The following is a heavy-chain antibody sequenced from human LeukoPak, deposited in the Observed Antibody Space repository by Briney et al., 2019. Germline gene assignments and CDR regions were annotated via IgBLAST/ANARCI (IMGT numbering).Heavy chain of an antibody. CDR3: ARDSGSEAGFGESYVY. V-gene: IGHV3-30-3*01. D-gene: IGHD3-10*01. J-gene: IGHJ4*02. Sequence: PGGSLRLSCAASGFTFSSYAMHWVRQAPGKGLEWVAVISYDGSNKYYADSVKGRFTISRDNSKNTLYLQMNSLRAEDTAVYYCARDSGSEAGFGESYVYWGQGTLVTVSS. CDR2: ISYDGSNK. CDR1: GFTFSSYA.